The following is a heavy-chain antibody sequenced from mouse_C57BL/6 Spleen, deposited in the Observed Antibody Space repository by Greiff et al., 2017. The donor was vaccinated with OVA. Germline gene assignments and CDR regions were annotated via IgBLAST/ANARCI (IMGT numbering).Heavy chain of an antibody. CDR2: IWSDGST. V-gene: IGHV2-6-1*01. Sequence: VQLQESGPGLVAPSQRLSITCTVSGFSLTSYGVHWVRQPPGKGLEWLVVIWSDGSTTYNSALKSRLSISKDNSKSQVFLKMNSLQTDDTAMYYCARHHYDYDGWFAYWGQGTLVTVSA. CDR3: ARHHYDYDGWFAY. CDR1: GFSLTSYG. D-gene: IGHD2-4*01. J-gene: IGHJ3*01.